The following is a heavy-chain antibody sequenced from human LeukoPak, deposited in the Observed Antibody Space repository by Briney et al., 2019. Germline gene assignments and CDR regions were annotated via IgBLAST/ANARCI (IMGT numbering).Heavy chain of an antibody. CDR3: ARGLTTYSYGSGYYYGMDV. Sequence: GASVRVSCKASGGTFSSYAISWVRQAPGQGLEWMGGIISIFGTANYAQKFQGRVTITADESTSTAYMELSSLRSEDTAVYYCARGLTTYSYGSGYYYGMDVWGQGTTVTVSS. CDR2: IISIFGTA. CDR1: GGTFSSYA. D-gene: IGHD5-18*01. V-gene: IGHV1-69*13. J-gene: IGHJ6*02.